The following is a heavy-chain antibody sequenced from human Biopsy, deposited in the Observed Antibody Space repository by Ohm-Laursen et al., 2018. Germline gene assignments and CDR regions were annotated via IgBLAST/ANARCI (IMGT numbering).Heavy chain of an antibody. Sequence: SLRLSCAASGFSFDNYAMNWVRQAPGKGLGWVSTFSGSGGSTYYADSVKGRFTISRDASKNTLYLLMNSLRAEDTAMYYCAKGGYCTTTSCYMDVDYWGQGTLVTVSS. CDR1: GFSFDNYA. CDR3: AKGGYCTTTSCYMDVDY. J-gene: IGHJ4*02. D-gene: IGHD2-2*02. CDR2: FSGSGGST. V-gene: IGHV3-23*01.